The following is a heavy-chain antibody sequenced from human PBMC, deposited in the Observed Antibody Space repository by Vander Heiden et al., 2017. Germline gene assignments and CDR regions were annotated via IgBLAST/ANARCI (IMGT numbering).Heavy chain of an antibody. V-gene: IGHV3-9*01. J-gene: IGHJ3*02. Sequence: EVQLVESGGGLVQPGRSLRLSCAASGFTFDDYALHWVRQAPGKGLEWVSGISWNSGSIGYADSVKGRFTISRDNAKNSLYLQMNSLRAEDTALYYCAKSLYYDFWSLPDAFDIWGQGTMVTVSS. CDR1: GFTFDDYA. D-gene: IGHD3-3*01. CDR3: AKSLYYDFWSLPDAFDI. CDR2: ISWNSGSI.